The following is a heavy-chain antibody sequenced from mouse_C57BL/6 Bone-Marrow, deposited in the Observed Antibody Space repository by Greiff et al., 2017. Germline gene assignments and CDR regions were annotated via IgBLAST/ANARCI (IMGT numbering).Heavy chain of an antibody. D-gene: IGHD1-1*01. CDR2: IYPRSGNT. V-gene: IGHV1-81*01. CDR3: ARWVITTVVAPYYFDY. J-gene: IGHJ2*01. CDR1: GYTFTSYG. Sequence: VQLQQSGAELARPGASVKLSCKASGYTFTSYGISWVKQRTGQGLEWIGEIYPRSGNTYYNEKVKGKATLTADKSSSTAYMELRSLTSEDSAVYFCARWVITTVVAPYYFDYWGQGTTLTVSS.